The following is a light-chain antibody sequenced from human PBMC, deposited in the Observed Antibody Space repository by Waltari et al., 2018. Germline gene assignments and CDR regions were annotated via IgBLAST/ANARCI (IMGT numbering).Light chain of an antibody. CDR2: SSN. CDR1: RSNIGKNA. Sequence: QSVLTQPPSASGTPGQTVTISCSGRRSNIGKNAVNWYLQLPGASPKLLIYSSNQRPSGVPERFSGSRSGTPASLAISGLQSEDEADYYWATWDESLKGHVFGTGTKVTVL. CDR3: ATWDESLKGHV. V-gene: IGLV1-44*01. J-gene: IGLJ1*01.